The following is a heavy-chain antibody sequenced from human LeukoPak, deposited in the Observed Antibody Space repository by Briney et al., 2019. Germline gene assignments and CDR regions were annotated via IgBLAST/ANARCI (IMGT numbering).Heavy chain of an antibody. CDR1: GDSISSSSSY. J-gene: IGHJ4*02. V-gene: IGHV4-39*07. CDR2: IYYSGST. Sequence: SETLSLTCTVSGDSISSSSSYWGWIRQPPGEGLEWIGSIYYSGSTYYNTSLKSRVTISVDTSKNQFSLKLSSVTAADTAVYYCARENSGWYFDYWGQGTLVTVSS. CDR3: ARENSGWYFDY. D-gene: IGHD6-19*01.